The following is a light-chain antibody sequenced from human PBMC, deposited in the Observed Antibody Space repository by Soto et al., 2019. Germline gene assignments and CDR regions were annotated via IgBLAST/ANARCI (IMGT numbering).Light chain of an antibody. CDR2: DVT. CDR3: CSYTISGTYV. V-gene: IGLV2-14*03. Sequence: QSALTQPASVSGSPGQSITISCTGTGSDVGGYDYVSWYQQYPGKAPKLVIYDVTNRPSGVSNRVSGSKSGNTAALITFGLQAEDEADYFCCSYTISGTYVFGTGTKLTVL. J-gene: IGLJ1*01. CDR1: GSDVGGYDY.